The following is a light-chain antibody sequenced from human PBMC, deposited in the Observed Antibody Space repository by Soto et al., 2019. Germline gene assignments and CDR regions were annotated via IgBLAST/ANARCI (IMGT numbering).Light chain of an antibody. V-gene: IGLV2-11*01. CDR1: SSDVGGYNY. Sequence: QSALTQPRSVSGSPGQSVTISCTGTSSDVGGYNYVSWYQQHPGKAPKLMIYDVGKRPSGVPDRFSGSKSGNTASLTISGLQAEDEADYYCCPYAGSYTYVFGTGTKVTVL. CDR3: CPYAGSYTYV. CDR2: DVG. J-gene: IGLJ1*01.